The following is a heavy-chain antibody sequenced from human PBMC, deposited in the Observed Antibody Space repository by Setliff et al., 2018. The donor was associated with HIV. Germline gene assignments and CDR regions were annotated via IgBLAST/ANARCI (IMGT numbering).Heavy chain of an antibody. Sequence: ASETLSLTCTVSGDSINNYYWSWIRQPPGKGLEWIADIRHSGTTYYNPSLKSRVTISVDTSKNQFSLEPGSVTAADTALYYCARVREGPTSRRAFDIWGQGTMVTVSS. CDR3: ARVREGPTSRRAFDI. CDR1: GDSINNYY. CDR2: IRHSGTT. D-gene: IGHD1-1*01. V-gene: IGHV4-59*12. J-gene: IGHJ3*02.